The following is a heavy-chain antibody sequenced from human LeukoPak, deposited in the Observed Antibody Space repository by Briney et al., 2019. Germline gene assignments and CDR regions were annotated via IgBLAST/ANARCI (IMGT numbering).Heavy chain of an antibody. V-gene: IGHV4-39*01. CDR3: ARNIAVAGRGDYMDV. J-gene: IGHJ6*03. D-gene: IGHD6-19*01. Sequence: PSETLSLTCTVSGGSISSGSYYWGWIRQPPGKGLEWIGSIYYSGNTYYNPSLKSRVTISVDTSKNQFSLKLSSVTAADTAVYYCARNIAVAGRGDYMDVWGKGTTVTISS. CDR2: IYYSGNT. CDR1: GGSISSGSYY.